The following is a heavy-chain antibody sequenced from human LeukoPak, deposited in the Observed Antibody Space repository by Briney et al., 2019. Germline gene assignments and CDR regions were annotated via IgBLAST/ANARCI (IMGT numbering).Heavy chain of an antibody. V-gene: IGHV3-30*03. Sequence: GGSLRLSCAASGFTFSSYGMHWIRQAPGKGLEWVAVISYDGSNKYYADSVKGRFTISRDNSKNTLSLQMNSLRAEDTAVYYCARDYSSGWYPTFDYWGQGTLVTVSS. CDR2: ISYDGSNK. D-gene: IGHD6-19*01. CDR3: ARDYSSGWYPTFDY. CDR1: GFTFSSYG. J-gene: IGHJ4*02.